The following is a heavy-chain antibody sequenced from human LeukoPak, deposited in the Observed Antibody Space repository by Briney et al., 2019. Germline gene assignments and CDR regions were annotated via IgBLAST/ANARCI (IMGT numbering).Heavy chain of an antibody. CDR1: GGSINRGTFY. V-gene: IGHV4-39*01. CDR2: MYYDGIS. J-gene: IGHJ4*02. CDR3: ARRSDSGSDDGEDYFDY. Sequence: KPSETLSLACTVSGGSINRGTFYWGWTRQPPGKGLEWIGSMYYDGISYYNPSLKIRVTTSVDTSKNQFSLKLTSVTAADTAVYFCARRSDSGSDDGEDYFDYWGQGTLVTVSS. D-gene: IGHD1-26*01.